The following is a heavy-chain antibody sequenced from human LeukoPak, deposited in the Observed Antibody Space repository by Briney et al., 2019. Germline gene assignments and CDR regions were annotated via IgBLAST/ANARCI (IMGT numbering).Heavy chain of an antibody. CDR2: IIPILGIA. CDR1: GGTFSSYA. D-gene: IGHD6-13*01. CDR3: ARDSKSIAAAGETFFDY. J-gene: IGHJ4*02. Sequence: SVKVSCKASGGTFSSYAISWVRQAPGQGLEWMGRIIPILGIANYAQKFQGRVTITADKSTSTAYMELSSLRSEDTAVYYRARDSKSIAAAGETFFDYWGQGTLVTVSS. V-gene: IGHV1-69*04.